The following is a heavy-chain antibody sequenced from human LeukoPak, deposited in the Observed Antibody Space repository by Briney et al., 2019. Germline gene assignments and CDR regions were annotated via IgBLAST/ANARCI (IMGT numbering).Heavy chain of an antibody. CDR2: IYASGST. Sequence: SETLSLTCTVSGDSFSSYYWSWIRQPPGKTLEWIGYIYASGSTNYSPSLKSRVTMSVDTSKNQISLKLTSVTAADTAVYYCARTRYHFDSWGQGSLVTVSS. CDR1: GDSFSSYY. V-gene: IGHV4-4*09. CDR3: ARTRYHFDS. J-gene: IGHJ4*02. D-gene: IGHD1-26*01.